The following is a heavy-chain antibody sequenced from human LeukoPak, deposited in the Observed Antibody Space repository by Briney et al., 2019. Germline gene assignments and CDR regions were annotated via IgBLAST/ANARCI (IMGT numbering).Heavy chain of an antibody. CDR1: GFTFSSYW. Sequence: PGGSLGLSCAASGFTFSSYWMSWVRQAPGKGLEWVANIKQDGSEKYYVDSVKGRFTISRDNAKNSLYLQMNSLRAEDTAVYYCARDGDYGGNSGAFDIWGQGTMVTVSS. V-gene: IGHV3-7*01. CDR3: ARDGDYGGNSGAFDI. CDR2: IKQDGSEK. D-gene: IGHD4-23*01. J-gene: IGHJ3*02.